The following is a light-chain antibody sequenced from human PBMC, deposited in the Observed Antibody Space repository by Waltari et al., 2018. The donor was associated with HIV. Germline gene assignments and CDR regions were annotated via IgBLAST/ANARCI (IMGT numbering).Light chain of an antibody. Sequence: QSALHPPASLSGSPGPSITIPCPASLLAIGLFCFFSWYKHPPNTAPQLIIYGVNRRPLAITSRFSASKSGDVASLTISGLQAEDEADYYCTSHTLTRILLFGGGTRLTVL. CDR1: LLAIGLFCF. J-gene: IGLJ3*02. CDR3: TSHTLTRILL. V-gene: IGLV2-14*01. CDR2: GVN.